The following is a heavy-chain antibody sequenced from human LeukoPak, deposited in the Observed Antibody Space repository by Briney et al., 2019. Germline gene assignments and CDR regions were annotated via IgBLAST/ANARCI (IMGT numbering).Heavy chain of an antibody. CDR1: GFTFSSYA. V-gene: IGHV3-23*01. CDR3: AKGTSSSCYSAPNY. Sequence: GGSLRLSCAASGFTFSSYAMSWVRQAPGKGLEWVSAISGSGGSTYYADSVKGRFTISRDNSKNTLYLQMNSLRAEDTAVYYCAKGTSSSCYSAPNYWGQGTLVTVSS. J-gene: IGHJ4*02. CDR2: ISGSGGST. D-gene: IGHD2-15*01.